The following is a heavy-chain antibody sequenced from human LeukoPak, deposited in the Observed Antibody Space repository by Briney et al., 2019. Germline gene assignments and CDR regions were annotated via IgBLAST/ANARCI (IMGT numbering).Heavy chain of an antibody. CDR3: ARDYYDSSGYHGEFDP. CDR1: GGSISSYY. Sequence: KPSETLSLTCTVSGGSISSYYWSWIRQPAGKGLEWIGRIYTSGSTNYNPSLKSRVTMSVDTSKNQFSLKLSSVTAADTAVYYCARDYYDSSGYHGEFDPWGQGTLVTVSS. D-gene: IGHD3-22*01. J-gene: IGHJ5*02. CDR2: IYTSGST. V-gene: IGHV4-4*07.